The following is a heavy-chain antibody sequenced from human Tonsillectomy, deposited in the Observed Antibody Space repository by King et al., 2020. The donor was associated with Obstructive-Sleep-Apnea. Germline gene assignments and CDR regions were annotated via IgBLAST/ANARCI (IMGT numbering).Heavy chain of an antibody. CDR2: ISLRCSYP. J-gene: IGHJ6*02. D-gene: IGHD1-26*01. CDR3: ARELPDYYFFGLDV. CDR1: GFTFSDYS. V-gene: IGHV3-11*06. Sequence: VQLVESGGDFVSPGGSLRLSFAASGFTFSDYSMTRNRQAPGEGVEWISYISLRCSYPNYADSLRGRFIISRDNDKNSLYLRVNSLRAEDTAVYYCARELPDYYFFGLDVWGPGTTVTVSS.